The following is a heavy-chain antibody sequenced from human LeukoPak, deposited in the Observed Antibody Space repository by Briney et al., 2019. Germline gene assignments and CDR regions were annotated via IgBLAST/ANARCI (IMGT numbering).Heavy chain of an antibody. V-gene: IGHV1-2*06. J-gene: IGHJ4*02. CDR2: INPNSGGT. Sequence: ASVKVSCKASGYTFTGYYMHWVRQAPGQGLEWMGRINPNSGGTSYAQKFQGRVTMTRDTSTSTVYMELSSLRSEDTAVYYCARERELTSVIDYWGQGTLVTVSS. CDR1: GYTFTGYY. CDR3: ARERELTSVIDY. D-gene: IGHD1-26*01.